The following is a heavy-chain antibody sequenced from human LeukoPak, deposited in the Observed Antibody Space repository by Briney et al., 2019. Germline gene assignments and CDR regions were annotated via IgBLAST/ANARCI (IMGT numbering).Heavy chain of an antibody. CDR2: SAHDEVGK. J-gene: IGHJ4*02. Sequence: GGSLRLSCAASGFTFRSYWMSWVRQAPGKGLEWVAVSAHDEVGKQFADSVKGRFTLSRDNSRDSVHLQMNRLRDEDTAVYYCAKDRGYGEHEPFESWGQGSLVTVSS. V-gene: IGHV3-7*01. D-gene: IGHD4/OR15-4a*01. CDR3: AKDRGYGEHEPFES. CDR1: GFTFRSYW.